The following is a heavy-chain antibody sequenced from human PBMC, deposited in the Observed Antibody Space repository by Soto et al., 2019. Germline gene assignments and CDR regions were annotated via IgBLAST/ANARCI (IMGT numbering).Heavy chain of an antibody. D-gene: IGHD3-16*02. CDR3: ATIWGSYRYTEMAY. CDR1: GYTLTELS. CDR2: FDPEDGET. V-gene: IGHV1-24*01. J-gene: IGHJ4*02. Sequence: GASVKVSCKVSGYTLTELSMHWVRQAPGKGLEWMGGFDPEDGETIYAQKFQGRVTMTEDTSTDTAYMELSSLRSEDTAVYFCATIWGSYRYTEMAYWGQGTLVTVS.